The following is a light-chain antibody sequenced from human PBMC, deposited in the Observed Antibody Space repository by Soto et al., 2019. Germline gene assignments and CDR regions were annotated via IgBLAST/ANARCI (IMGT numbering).Light chain of an antibody. J-gene: IGKJ1*01. CDR3: QQYNSYSPVT. CDR2: KAS. CDR1: QSISSW. Sequence: DIQMTQSPSTLSASVGDRVTITCRASQSISSWLAWYQQKPGKAPKLLIYKASSLESRVPSRFSGSGSGTEFTLTISSLQPDDFATYYCQQYNSYSPVTFGQGTKVEIK. V-gene: IGKV1-5*03.